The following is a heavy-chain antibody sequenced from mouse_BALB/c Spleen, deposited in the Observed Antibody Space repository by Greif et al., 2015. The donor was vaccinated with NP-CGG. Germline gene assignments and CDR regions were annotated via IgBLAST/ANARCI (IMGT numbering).Heavy chain of an antibody. CDR2: ISDGGSYT. Sequence: EVMLVESGGGLVKPGGSLKLSCAASGFTFSDYYMYWVRQTPEKRLEWVATISDGGSYTYYPDSVKGRFTISRDNAKNNLYLQMSSLKSEDTAMYYCARAGRYYYAMDYWGQGTSVTVSS. V-gene: IGHV5-4*02. CDR1: GFTFSDYY. D-gene: IGHD1-1*01. CDR3: ARAGRYYYAMDY. J-gene: IGHJ4*01.